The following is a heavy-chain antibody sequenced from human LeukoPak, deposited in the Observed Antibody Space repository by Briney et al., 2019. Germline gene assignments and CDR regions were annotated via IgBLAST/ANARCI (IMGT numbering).Heavy chain of an antibody. Sequence: QPGRSLRLSCAASGFTFSSYAMHWVRQAPGKGLEWVAVISYDGSNKYYADSVKGRFTISRDNSKNTLYLQMNSLRAEDTAVYYCARDGGVTMMVVVMNLDYWGQGTLVTVSS. CDR3: ARDGGVTMMVVVMNLDY. D-gene: IGHD3-22*01. CDR1: GFTFSSYA. J-gene: IGHJ4*02. V-gene: IGHV3-30*01. CDR2: ISYDGSNK.